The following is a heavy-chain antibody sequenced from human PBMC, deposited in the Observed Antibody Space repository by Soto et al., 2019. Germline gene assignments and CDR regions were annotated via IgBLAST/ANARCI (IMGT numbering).Heavy chain of an antibody. CDR2: ISAYNGNT. Sequence: ASVKVSCKASGYTFTSYGISWVRQAPGQGLERMGWISAYNGNTNYAQKLQGRVTMTTDTSTSTAYMELRSLRSDDTAVYYCATYSSGWFRGGAFDIWGQGTMVTVSS. J-gene: IGHJ3*02. CDR1: GYTFTSYG. V-gene: IGHV1-18*01. CDR3: ATYSSGWFRGGAFDI. D-gene: IGHD6-19*01.